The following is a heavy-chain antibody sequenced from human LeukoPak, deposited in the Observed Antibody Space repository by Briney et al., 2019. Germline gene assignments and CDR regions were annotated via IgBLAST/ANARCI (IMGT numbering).Heavy chain of an antibody. CDR1: GFPFSNYE. J-gene: IGHJ4*02. D-gene: IGHD4/OR15-4a*01. V-gene: IGHV3-48*03. Sequence: PGGSLTLSCAGSGFPFSNYEMSWVRQAQGRGLEWVSYISSSGSTIYYADSVKSRFTISRDNAKTSLYLQMNTVRAEDTAVYYSALFGAWGQGTLVTVSS. CDR3: ALFGA. CDR2: ISSSGSTI.